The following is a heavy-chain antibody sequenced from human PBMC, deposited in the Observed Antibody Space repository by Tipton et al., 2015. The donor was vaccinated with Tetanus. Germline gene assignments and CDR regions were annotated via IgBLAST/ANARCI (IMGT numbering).Heavy chain of an antibody. D-gene: IGHD3-3*01. CDR2: MTPKNGDT. V-gene: IGHV1-8*02. Sequence: QVQLVQSGAEVKKPGASVKVSCKASGYSFTGYDINWVRQATGQGLEWMGWMTPKNGDTGYAQNFQGRLTMTRNTSISTAYMELSSLRSEDTAVYYCARESITIFGVVSIDYWGQGTLVTVSS. CDR1: GYSFTGYD. CDR3: ARESITIFGVVSIDY. J-gene: IGHJ4*02.